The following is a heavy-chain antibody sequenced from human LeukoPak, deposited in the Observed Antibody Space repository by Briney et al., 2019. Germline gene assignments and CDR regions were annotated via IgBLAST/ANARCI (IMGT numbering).Heavy chain of an antibody. D-gene: IGHD3-10*01. Sequence: SETLSLTCAVSAYSISSPNWWGWIRQPPGKGLEWIGSIYHSGSTYYNPSLKSRVTISVDTSKNQFSLKLSSVTAADTAVYYCARDRFGELLPNWFDPWGQGTLVTVSS. CDR2: IYHSGST. CDR1: AYSISSPNW. J-gene: IGHJ5*02. CDR3: ARDRFGELLPNWFDP. V-gene: IGHV4-38-2*02.